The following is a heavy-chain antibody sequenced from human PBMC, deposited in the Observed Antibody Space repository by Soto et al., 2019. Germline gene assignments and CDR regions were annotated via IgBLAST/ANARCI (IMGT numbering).Heavy chain of an antibody. CDR1: GFTFFSYA. V-gene: IGHV3-23*01. D-gene: IGHD5-18*01. J-gene: IGHJ4*02. Sequence: WGSLRMSCAASGFTFFSYAISCVRHSPLKWLEWVSAISGSGGSTYYADSVKGRFTISRDNSKNTLYLQMNSLRAEDTAVYYCAKDPLEIQLWPKYYFDYWGQGTLVTVSS. CDR3: AKDPLEIQLWPKYYFDY. CDR2: ISGSGGST.